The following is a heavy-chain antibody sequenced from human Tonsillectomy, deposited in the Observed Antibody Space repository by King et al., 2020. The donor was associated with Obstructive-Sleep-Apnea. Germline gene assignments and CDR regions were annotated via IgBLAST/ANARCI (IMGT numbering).Heavy chain of an antibody. CDR1: GFTFSDYA. V-gene: IGHV3-30*04. D-gene: IGHD5-12*01. Sequence: VQLVESGGGVVQPGRSLRLSCAASGFTFSDYAIHWVRQAPGKGLEWVAVISYDGNNKYYADSVKGRFTISRDNSKNTLYLQMNSLRAVDTAVYYCARAFGGYDLNFLDYWGQGTLVTVSS. CDR2: ISYDGNNK. J-gene: IGHJ4*02. CDR3: ARAFGGYDLNFLDY.